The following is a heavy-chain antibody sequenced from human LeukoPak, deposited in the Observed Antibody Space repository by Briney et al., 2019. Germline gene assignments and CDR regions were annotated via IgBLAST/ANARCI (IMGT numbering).Heavy chain of an antibody. V-gene: IGHV3-7*01. Sequence: PGGSLRLSCAASGFTFSSYWMSWVRQAPGKGLEWVANIKQDGSEKYYVDSVKGRFTISRDNAKNSLYLQMNSLRAEDTAVYYCARVISGSSQSDFDYWGQGTLVTVSS. CDR1: GFTFSSYW. D-gene: IGHD1-26*01. CDR2: IKQDGSEK. J-gene: IGHJ4*02. CDR3: ARVISGSSQSDFDY.